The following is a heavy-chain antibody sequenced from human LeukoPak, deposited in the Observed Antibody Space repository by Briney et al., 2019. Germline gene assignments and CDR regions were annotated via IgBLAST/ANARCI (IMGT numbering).Heavy chain of an antibody. CDR3: ARGRTGSTNYDY. J-gene: IGHJ4*02. Sequence: SETLSLTCGVSGGSFSDYLWSGIRQPPGKGLEWIGQINHVATTNYNPSLKSRVTMLVDRSKNQFSLRLSSVTAADRAVYYCARGRTGSTNYDYWGQGVLVTVSS. CDR1: GGSFSDYL. CDR2: INHVATT. V-gene: IGHV4-34*01. D-gene: IGHD3-10*01.